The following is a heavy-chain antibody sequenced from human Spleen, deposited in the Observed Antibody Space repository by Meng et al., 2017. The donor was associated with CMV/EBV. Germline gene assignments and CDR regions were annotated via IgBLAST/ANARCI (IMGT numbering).Heavy chain of an antibody. CDR1: GYTFTDYD. J-gene: IGHJ4*02. CDR3: ARDNDWGPDY. V-gene: IGHV1-2*02. D-gene: IGHD3-9*01. Sequence: KVADKTSGYTFTDYDMPWVRQAPGQGLEWVGWINPNSGDTNYAQKFQGRVTMTRDTSISTAYMELSRLRSDDTAMYYCARDNDWGPDYWGQGTLVTVSS. CDR2: INPNSGDT.